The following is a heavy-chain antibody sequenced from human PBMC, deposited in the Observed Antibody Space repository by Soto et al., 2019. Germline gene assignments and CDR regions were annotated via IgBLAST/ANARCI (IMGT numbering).Heavy chain of an antibody. Sequence: GVSLSLSCAASGFPFSTYWMNWVRQVPGKGLVWLAGMKSDGTITNYADSVKGRFTISRDNVKNTLSLQMNGLRGEDTAVYYCTRRPWDNVSFFSSGMDGWGRGTTVTLSS. J-gene: IGHJ6*02. CDR3: TRRPWDNVSFFSSGMDG. CDR1: GFPFSTYW. CDR2: MKSDGTIT. V-gene: IGHV3-74*01. D-gene: IGHD1-26*01.